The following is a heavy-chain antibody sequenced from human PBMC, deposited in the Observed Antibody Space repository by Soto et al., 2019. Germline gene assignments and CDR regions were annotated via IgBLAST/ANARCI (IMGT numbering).Heavy chain of an antibody. V-gene: IGHV1-69*12. J-gene: IGHJ6*02. CDR2: IMPIFRLP. CDR3: ARDKDRQQLGGNYYYILDV. Sequence: QVQLEQSGAEVKKPGSSVKVSCKASGGTFSTSAISWVRQAPGQGLEWMGGIMPIFRLPDYAQKFQGRVTITADESTSTAYMELSGLRSDDTAVYYCARDKDRQQLGGNYYYILDVWGQGTTVTVSS. CDR1: GGTFSTSA. D-gene: IGHD4-4*01.